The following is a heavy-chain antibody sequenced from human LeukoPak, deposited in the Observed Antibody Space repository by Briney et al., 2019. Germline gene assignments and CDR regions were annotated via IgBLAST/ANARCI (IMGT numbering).Heavy chain of an antibody. Sequence: SETLSLTCSLSGVSITNYYGSWVRQPPGKGREWVACIYSICTPEYHPPLKSPVPISLGTSNNQFSLRLTSVTASDTAVYYCARTGEYSGSGPSWAFDIWGQGTMVPVSS. J-gene: IGHJ3*02. D-gene: IGHD3-10*01. V-gene: IGHV4-59*01. CDR3: ARTGEYSGSGPSWAFDI. CDR2: IYSICTP. CDR1: GVSITNYY.